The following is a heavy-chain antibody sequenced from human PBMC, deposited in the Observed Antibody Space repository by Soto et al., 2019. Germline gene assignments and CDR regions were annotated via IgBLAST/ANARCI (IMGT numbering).Heavy chain of an antibody. J-gene: IGHJ6*02. D-gene: IGHD3-22*01. V-gene: IGHV3-48*02. Sequence: GGSVRLSCAASGFTFSSYSMNWVRQAPGKGLEWVSYISSSSSTIYYADSVKGRFTISRDNAKNSLYLQMNSLRDEDTVVYYCAANRGYNYYYGMDVWGQGTTVTVSS. CDR1: GFTFSSYS. CDR2: ISSSSSTI. CDR3: AANRGYNYYYGMDV.